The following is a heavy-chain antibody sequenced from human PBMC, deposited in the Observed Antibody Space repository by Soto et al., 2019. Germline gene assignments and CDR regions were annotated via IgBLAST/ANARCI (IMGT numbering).Heavy chain of an antibody. D-gene: IGHD3-9*01. CDR3: ARFDYPQYLFDV. J-gene: IGHJ4*02. V-gene: IGHV1-18*01. CDR1: GYTFTNYG. Sequence: ASVKVSCKASGYTFTNYGIGWVRQAPGQGLEWMGWISTYRGDPTYAQKLQGRVTMTTDSSTSTAYMELRSLRSDDTALYYCARFDYPQYLFDVWGPGTLVTVSS. CDR2: ISTYRGDP.